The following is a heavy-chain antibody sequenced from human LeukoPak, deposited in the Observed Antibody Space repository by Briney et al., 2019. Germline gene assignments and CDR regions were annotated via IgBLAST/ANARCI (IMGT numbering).Heavy chain of an antibody. J-gene: IGHJ5*02. CDR2: ISTVGST. Sequence: SETLSLTCTVSGGSISSYFWSWIRQPAGKGLEWIGRISTVGSTNYNPSLKSRVTISVDTSKNQFSLKLSSVTAADTALYYCARAKITAADIDRPFDPWGQGTLVTVSS. CDR1: GGSISSYF. V-gene: IGHV4-4*07. CDR3: ARAKITAADIDRPFDP. D-gene: IGHD6-13*01.